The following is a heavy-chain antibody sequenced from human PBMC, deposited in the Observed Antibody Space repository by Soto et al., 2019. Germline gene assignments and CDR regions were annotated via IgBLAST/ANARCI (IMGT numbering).Heavy chain of an antibody. D-gene: IGHD3-3*01. CDR3: ARSTPSIESGYYRSPGEFDY. Sequence: PSETLSLACTVSGGSINSYYWSWIRQPPGKGLGWIGYIYYSGSTNYNPSLKSRVTISVDTSKNQFSLKLSSVTAADTAVYYCARSTPSIESGYYRSPGEFDYWGQGTLVTVSS. V-gene: IGHV4-59*08. CDR1: GGSINSYY. CDR2: IYYSGST. J-gene: IGHJ4*02.